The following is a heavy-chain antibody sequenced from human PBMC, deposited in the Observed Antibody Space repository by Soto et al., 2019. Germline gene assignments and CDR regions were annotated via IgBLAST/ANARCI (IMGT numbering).Heavy chain of an antibody. J-gene: IGHJ6*02. CDR3: ARAGRKYQQNYYYYGMDV. CDR2: IYYSRST. CDR1: GGSISSYY. V-gene: IGHV4-59*01. Sequence: SETLSPTCTVSGGSISSYYWSWIRQPPGKGLEWIGNIYYSRSTNYNPSLKSRVTMAVDSFKIQSSLELSSVSAADTDVYYCARAGRKYQQNYYYYGMDVWGQGTTVTGSS. D-gene: IGHD2-2*01.